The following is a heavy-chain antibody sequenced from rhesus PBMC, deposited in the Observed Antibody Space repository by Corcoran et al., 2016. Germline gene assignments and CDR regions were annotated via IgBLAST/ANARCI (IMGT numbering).Heavy chain of an antibody. CDR1: GASISSHF. D-gene: IGHD3-3*01. J-gene: IGHJ5-1*01. CDR3: ARDLYGGAFDRFDV. V-gene: IGHV4S2*01. Sequence: QVQLQESGPGLVKPSETLPLTCAVSGASISSHFWSWIRQAPGKGLEWIGRTSGVGGKTACTPSHKLRVTISVDTSKNQFPLKLTSVTAADTAVYYCARDLYGGAFDRFDVWGAGVLVTVSS. CDR2: TSGVGGKT.